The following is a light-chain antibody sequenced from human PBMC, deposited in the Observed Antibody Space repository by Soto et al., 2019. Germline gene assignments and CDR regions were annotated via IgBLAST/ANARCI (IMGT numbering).Light chain of an antibody. CDR3: QQRSNWPPSIT. CDR2: GAS. Sequence: EIVLTQSPGTLSLSPGERATLSCRASQSVSSSYLAWYQQNPGQAPRLLIYGASNRATGIPARFSGSGSGTDFTLTISSLEPEDFAVYYCQQRSNWPPSITFGQGTRLEIK. CDR1: QSVSSSY. J-gene: IGKJ5*01. V-gene: IGKV3D-20*02.